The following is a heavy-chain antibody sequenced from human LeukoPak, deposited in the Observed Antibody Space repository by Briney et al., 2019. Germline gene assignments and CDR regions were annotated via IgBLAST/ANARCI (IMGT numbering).Heavy chain of an antibody. V-gene: IGHV4-30-2*01. CDR1: GGSFISGGYS. CDR3: ACRGLREYYFDH. CDR2: IYHSGST. Sequence: SETLSLTCAVSGGSFISGGYSWSWIRQPPGKGLEWIGYIYHSGSTYNNPSLESRVTISVDRSKNKFSLKLRSVTAADTAVYYCACRGLREYYFDHWGQGTLVTVSS. D-gene: IGHD5-12*01. J-gene: IGHJ4*02.